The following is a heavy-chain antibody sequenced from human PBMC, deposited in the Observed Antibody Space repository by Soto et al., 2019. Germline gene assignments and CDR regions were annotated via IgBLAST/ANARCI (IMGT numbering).Heavy chain of an antibody. CDR2: IHAGNGNT. V-gene: IGHV1-3*01. CDR3: ARGVAFLDY. CDR1: GYTFSSYA. D-gene: IGHD2-15*01. J-gene: IGHJ4*02. Sequence: AASVKVSCKASGYTFSSYAIHWVRQAPGQGLEWMGWIHAGNGNTKYSQSFQGRVTISRDTSATTAYMELNSLRSEDTAVYYCARGVAFLDYWGREPWSPSPQ.